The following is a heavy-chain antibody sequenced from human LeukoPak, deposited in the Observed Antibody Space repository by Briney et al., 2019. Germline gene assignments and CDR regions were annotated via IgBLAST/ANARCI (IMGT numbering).Heavy chain of an antibody. Sequence: SVKVSCKASGGTFSSYAISWVRQAPGQGLEWMGGIIPIFGTANYAQKFQGRVTITADESTSTAYMELSSLRSEDTAVYYCARDTSEVAGTNYYYYGMDVWGQGPTVTVSS. CDR3: ARDTSEVAGTNYYYYGMDV. D-gene: IGHD6-19*01. CDR1: GGTFSSYA. V-gene: IGHV1-69*13. J-gene: IGHJ6*02. CDR2: IIPIFGTA.